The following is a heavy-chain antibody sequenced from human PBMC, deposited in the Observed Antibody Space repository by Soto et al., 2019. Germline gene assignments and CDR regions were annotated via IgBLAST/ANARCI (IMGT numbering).Heavy chain of an antibody. J-gene: IGHJ4*02. V-gene: IGHV1-69*17. Sequence: QVLLEQSGAEVKKSGSSVRVSCRDYGDRFTTDAFSWVRQAPGQGLEYVGGVIPLAGVPNYAQKFQGRVTFPADQSPAKMYMELNSRKFDATAVYYWATPPGGGGYWGQGTLVTVSS. D-gene: IGHD3-10*01. CDR3: ATPPGGGGY. CDR1: GDRFTTDA. CDR2: VIPLAGVP.